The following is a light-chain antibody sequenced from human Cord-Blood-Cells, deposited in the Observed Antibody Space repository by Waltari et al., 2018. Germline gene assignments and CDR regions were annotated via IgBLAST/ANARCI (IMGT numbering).Light chain of an antibody. CDR3: CSYAGSSTWV. CDR1: SSDVGSYNL. V-gene: IGLV2-23*01. CDR2: EGS. Sequence: QSALTQPASVSGSPGQSITISCTGTSSDVGSYNLVSWCQPHPGKAPKLMIYEGSKRPLGVSQRFAGSKSGNTASLTISGLQAEDEADYYCCSYAGSSTWVFGGGTKLTVL. J-gene: IGLJ3*02.